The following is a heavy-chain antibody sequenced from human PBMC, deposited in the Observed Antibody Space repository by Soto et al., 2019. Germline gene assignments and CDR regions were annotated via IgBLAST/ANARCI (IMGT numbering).Heavy chain of an antibody. D-gene: IGHD6-13*01. CDR1: GGTFSSYA. V-gene: IGHV1-69*06. CDR2: IVHLFRTT. J-gene: IGHJ6*02. Sequence: QVQLVQSGAEAKKPGSSVKVSCKTSGGTFSSYAISWVRQAPGQGLEWMGGIVHLFRTTNYAQKFQGRVTITAVTSTYTVSMALSGLRAGDTAVYYGARGGYSRSWSNRLGRSGLDVWGQGPTVTVSS. CDR3: ARGGYSRSWSNRLGRSGLDV.